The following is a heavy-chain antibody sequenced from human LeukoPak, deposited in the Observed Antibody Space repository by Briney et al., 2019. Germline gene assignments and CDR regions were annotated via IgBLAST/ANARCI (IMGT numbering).Heavy chain of an antibody. CDR2: ISSSSSYI. CDR3: ARSYSSGFAIDY. D-gene: IGHD6-19*01. J-gene: IGHJ4*02. V-gene: IGHV3-21*01. Sequence: PGGSLRLSCAASGFAFSSYSMNWVRQAPGKGLEWVSSISSSSSYIYYADSVKGRFTISRDNAKNSLYLQMNSLRAEDTAGYYCARSYSSGFAIDYWGQGTLVTVSS. CDR1: GFAFSSYS.